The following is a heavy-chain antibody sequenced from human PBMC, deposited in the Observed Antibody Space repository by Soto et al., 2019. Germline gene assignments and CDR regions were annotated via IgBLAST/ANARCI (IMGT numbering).Heavy chain of an antibody. J-gene: IGHJ6*02. V-gene: IGHV4-61*08. CDR3: ARLDRSTSKIGV. CDR2: IHHNATA. CDR1: GDSVSSGASH. D-gene: IGHD3-22*01. Sequence: QVQLQESGPGLLKPSETLSLTCTLSGDSVSSGASHWTWIRQSPGKGLEWIGYIHHNATADCNPSLKSRVSISVDNSKTLFSLKLTSATTADTAVYYCARLDRSTSKIGVWGQGTTVTVSS.